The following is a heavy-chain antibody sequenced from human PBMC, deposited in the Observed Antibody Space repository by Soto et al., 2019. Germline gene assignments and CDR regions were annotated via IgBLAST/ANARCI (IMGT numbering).Heavy chain of an antibody. D-gene: IGHD6-19*01. CDR1: GFTFSSYA. CDR2: ISGSVGST. J-gene: IGHJ4*02. CDR3: AKDHSSGWSKDY. Sequence: GGSLRLSCAASGFTFSSYAMSWVRQAPGKGLEWVSAISGSVGSTYYADSVKGRFTISRDNSKNTLYLQMNSLRAEDTAVYYCAKDHSSGWSKDYWGQGTLVTVSS. V-gene: IGHV3-23*01.